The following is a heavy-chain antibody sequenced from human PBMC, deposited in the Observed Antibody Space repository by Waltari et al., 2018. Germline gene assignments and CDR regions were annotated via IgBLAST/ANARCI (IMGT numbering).Heavy chain of an antibody. Sequence: EVQVEESGGGLVQPGRSLRLCCTASGFTFGDYAMSWFRQAPGKGLGWVGFIRSKTEGGTAEYAASVKSRFTSSRDDSKSIASLQMDSLKTDDTAVYFCTRGGASVAPVYWGQGTLVTVSS. V-gene: IGHV3-49*03. J-gene: IGHJ4*02. CDR2: IRSKTEGGTA. CDR1: GFTFGDYA. CDR3: TRGGASVAPVY. D-gene: IGHD6-19*01.